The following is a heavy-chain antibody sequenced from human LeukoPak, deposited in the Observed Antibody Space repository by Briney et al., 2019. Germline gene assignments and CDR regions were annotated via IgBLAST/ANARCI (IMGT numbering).Heavy chain of an antibody. CDR3: ARSEAPMVRGVIMVNWVDP. D-gene: IGHD3-10*01. CDR2: ISYSGST. Sequence: PGGSLRLSCPASGFTFSNYGMNWIRQPPGKGLEWIGYISYSGSTDYTPSLKSRVTISVDTSKNQFSLKLTSVTAADTAVYYCARSEAPMVRGVIMVNWVDPWGQGTLVTVSS. V-gene: IGHV4-59*01. J-gene: IGHJ5*02. CDR1: GFTFSNYG.